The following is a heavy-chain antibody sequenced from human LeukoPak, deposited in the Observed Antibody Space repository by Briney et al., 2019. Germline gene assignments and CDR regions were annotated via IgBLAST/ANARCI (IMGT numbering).Heavy chain of an antibody. D-gene: IGHD5-18*01. J-gene: IGHJ6*02. Sequence: RPSETLSLTCTVSGGSISSYYWSWIRQPPGEGLEWIGYIYYSGSTNYNPSLKSRVTISVDTSKIRFSLKLSSVTAADTAVYYCARTQRGYNYGYQYYYYGLDVWGQGTTVTVSS. CDR3: ARTQRGYNYGYQYYYYGLDV. CDR1: GGSISSYY. CDR2: IYYSGST. V-gene: IGHV4-59*01.